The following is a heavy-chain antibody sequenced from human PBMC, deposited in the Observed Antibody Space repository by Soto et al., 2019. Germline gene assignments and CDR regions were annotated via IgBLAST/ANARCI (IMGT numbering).Heavy chain of an antibody. V-gene: IGHV3-48*03. CDR3: ARATKPRITIIVVPTWGAFDI. Sequence: EVQLVESGGGLVQPGGSLRLSCAASGFTFSSYEMNWVRQAPGKGLEWVSYISSSGSTIYYADSVKGRFTISRDNAKNSLYLQMNSLRAEDTSVYYCARATKPRITIIVVPTWGAFDIWGQGTMVTVSS. CDR2: ISSSGSTI. CDR1: GFTFSSYE. D-gene: IGHD3-22*01. J-gene: IGHJ3*02.